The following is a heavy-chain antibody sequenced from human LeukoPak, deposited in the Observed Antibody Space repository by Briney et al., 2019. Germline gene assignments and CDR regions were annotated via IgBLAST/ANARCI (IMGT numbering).Heavy chain of an antibody. J-gene: IGHJ6*02. V-gene: IGHV3-33*01. CDR2: IWYDGSNK. Sequence: GRSLRLSCAASGFTFSSYGMHWVRQAPGKGLEWVAVIWYDGSNKYYADSVKGRFTISRDNSKNTLYLQMNSLRAEDTAVYYCARGTYGSGSSHYGMDVRGQGTTVTVSS. CDR1: GFTFSSYG. CDR3: ARGTYGSGSSHYGMDV. D-gene: IGHD3-10*01.